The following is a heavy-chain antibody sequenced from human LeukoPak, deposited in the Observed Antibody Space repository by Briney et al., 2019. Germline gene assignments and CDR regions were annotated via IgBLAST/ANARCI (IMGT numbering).Heavy chain of an antibody. Sequence: GRALRLSCAASGFTFSSYGMHGVRQAPGRGLEWVAGISYDGSNKYYADSVKVRFDISRDNSKNTLYLQMNSLRAEDTAVYYCAKAYSGSYSAFDIWGQGTMVTVSS. D-gene: IGHD1-26*01. CDR3: AKAYSGSYSAFDI. V-gene: IGHV3-30*18. J-gene: IGHJ3*02. CDR1: GFTFSSYG. CDR2: ISYDGSNK.